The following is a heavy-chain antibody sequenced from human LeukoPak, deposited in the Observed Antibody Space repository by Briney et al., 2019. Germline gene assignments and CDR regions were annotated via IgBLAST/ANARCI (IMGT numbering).Heavy chain of an antibody. CDR1: GFTFSSYW. Sequence: GGSLRLSCAASGFTFSSYWMSWVRQAPGKGLEWVANIKQDGSEKYYVDSVKGRSTISRDNAKNPLYLQMNSLRAEDTAVYYCARGLYSSGWYEGSFDYWGQGTLVTVSS. J-gene: IGHJ4*02. CDR2: IKQDGSEK. V-gene: IGHV3-7*01. CDR3: ARGLYSSGWYEGSFDY. D-gene: IGHD6-19*01.